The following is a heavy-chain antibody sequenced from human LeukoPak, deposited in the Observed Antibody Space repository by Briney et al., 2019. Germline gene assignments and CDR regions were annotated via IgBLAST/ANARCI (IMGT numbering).Heavy chain of an antibody. CDR1: GFTFRSYW. J-gene: IGHJ6*03. CDR3: ARHRVVTAMYMDV. CDR2: IYPGDSDT. Sequence: GESLQISCKGSGFTFRSYWIGWVRQMPGKGLEWMGIIYPGDSDTRYSPSFQGQVTISADTSISTAYLQWRSLKASDTAMYYCARHRVVTAMYMDVWGKGTTVTVSS. V-gene: IGHV5-51*01. D-gene: IGHD2-21*02.